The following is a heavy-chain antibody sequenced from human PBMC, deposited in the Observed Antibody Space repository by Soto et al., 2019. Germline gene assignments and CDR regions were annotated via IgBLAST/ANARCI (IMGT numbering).Heavy chain of an antibody. J-gene: IGHJ1*01. CDR2: IIPIFGTT. D-gene: IGHD3-22*01. CDR1: GGTFSNYA. Sequence: QVQLVQSGAEVKKPGSSVKVSCKASGGTFSNYAISWVRQAPGQGLEWMGDIIPIFGTTKNAQKFQGRVTMTADEYTGTAYMELSSMRSEDTGVYYCARRGGRDYYDTTGYGWGQGTLVSVSS. V-gene: IGHV1-69*12. CDR3: ARRGGRDYYDTTGYG.